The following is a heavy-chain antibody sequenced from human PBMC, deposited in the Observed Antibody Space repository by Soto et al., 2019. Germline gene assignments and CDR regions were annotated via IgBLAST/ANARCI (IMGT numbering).Heavy chain of an antibody. V-gene: IGHV3-48*03. Sequence: GGSLRLSCAASGFTFSSYEMNWVRQAPGKGLEWVSYISNSGSTIYYADSVKGRFTVSRDNAKNSLYLQMNSLLAEDTAFDYCPRGGGVPPYFAYWGPGTLVTVSS. CDR3: PRGGGVPPYFAY. J-gene: IGHJ4*02. CDR1: GFTFSSYE. CDR2: ISNSGSTI. D-gene: IGHD3-16*01.